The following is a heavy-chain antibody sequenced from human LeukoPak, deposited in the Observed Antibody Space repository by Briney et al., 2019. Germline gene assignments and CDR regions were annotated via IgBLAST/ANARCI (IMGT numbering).Heavy chain of an antibody. CDR3: ARDLFAGATHYYHGMDV. D-gene: IGHD1-26*01. CDR1: GYTFTSYG. Sequence: ASVKVSCKASGYTFTSYGISWVRQAPGQGLEWMGWTRAYNGNTNYAQKLQGRVTMTTDTSTSTAYMELRSLRSDDTAVYYCARDLFAGATHYYHGMDVWGQGTTVTVSS. V-gene: IGHV1-18*01. J-gene: IGHJ6*02. CDR2: TRAYNGNT.